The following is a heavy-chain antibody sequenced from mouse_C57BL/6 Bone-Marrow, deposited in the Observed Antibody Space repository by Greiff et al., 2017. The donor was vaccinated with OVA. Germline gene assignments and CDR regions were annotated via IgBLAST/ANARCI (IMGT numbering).Heavy chain of an antibody. CDR1: GYTFTSYW. CDR3: ARERQIYYYGSSYGFFDY. CDR2: IDPSDSET. Sequence: QVQLQQPGAELVRPGSSVKLSCKASGYTFTSYWMHWVKQRPIQGLEWIGNIDPSDSETHYNQKFKDKATLTVDKSSSTAYMQLSSLTSEDSAVYYCARERQIYYYGSSYGFFDYWGQGTTLTVSS. J-gene: IGHJ2*01. V-gene: IGHV1-52*01. D-gene: IGHD1-1*01.